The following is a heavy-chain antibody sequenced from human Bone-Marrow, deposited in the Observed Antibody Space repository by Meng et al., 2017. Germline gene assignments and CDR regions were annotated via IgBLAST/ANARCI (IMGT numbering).Heavy chain of an antibody. Sequence: SVQVSCKASGGTFSSYAISWVRQAPGQGLEWMGGIIPIFGTANYAQKFQGRVTITADKSTSTAYMELSSLRPEDTAVYYCARGGEDYGGNRAPLRDWGKGTLVTVSS. CDR1: GGTFSSYA. J-gene: IGHJ4*02. V-gene: IGHV1-69*06. CDR2: IIPIFGTA. D-gene: IGHD4-23*01. CDR3: ARGGEDYGGNRAPLRD.